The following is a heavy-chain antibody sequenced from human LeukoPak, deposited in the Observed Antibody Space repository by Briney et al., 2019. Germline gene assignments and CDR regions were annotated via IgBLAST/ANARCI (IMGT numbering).Heavy chain of an antibody. Sequence: GGSLRLSCAASGFTFSSYAMSWVRQAPGKGLEWVSAISGSGGSTYYADSVKGRFTISRDNSKNTLYLQMKSLRAEDTGVYYCAKSLGYGLFYAFDIWGQGTMVTVSS. CDR1: GFTFSSYA. J-gene: IGHJ3*02. CDR2: ISGSGGST. V-gene: IGHV3-23*01. CDR3: AKSLGYGLFYAFDI. D-gene: IGHD3-16*01.